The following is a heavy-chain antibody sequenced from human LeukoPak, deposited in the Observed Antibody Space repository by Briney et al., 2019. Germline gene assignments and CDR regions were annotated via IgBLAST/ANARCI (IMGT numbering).Heavy chain of an antibody. CDR2: ISQDGSEK. Sequence: SGGSLRLSCPASGFSFNNYWMTWVRQAPGKGLEWVAKISQDGSEKYYEDSVKGRFTISRDNGKNSLSLQMNSLRVEDTAVYYCARAVGSSGCDYWGQGTLVTVSS. CDR1: GFSFNNYW. CDR3: ARAVGSSGCDY. D-gene: IGHD5-12*01. V-gene: IGHV3-7*01. J-gene: IGHJ4*02.